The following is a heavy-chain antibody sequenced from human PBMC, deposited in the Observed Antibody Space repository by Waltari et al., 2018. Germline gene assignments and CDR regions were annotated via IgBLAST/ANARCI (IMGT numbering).Heavy chain of an antibody. Sequence: QVQLQESGPGLVKPSENLSLTCAVSGYSLSSGYYWGWIRQPPGKGLEWIGSIYHSGSTYYNPSRKSRVTISVDTSKNQFSLRLSSVTAADTAVYYCARRAAIAATGPTYYMDVWGKGTTVTVSS. V-gene: IGHV4-38-2*01. D-gene: IGHD6-13*01. J-gene: IGHJ6*03. CDR3: ARRAAIAATGPTYYMDV. CDR1: GYSLSSGYY. CDR2: IYHSGST.